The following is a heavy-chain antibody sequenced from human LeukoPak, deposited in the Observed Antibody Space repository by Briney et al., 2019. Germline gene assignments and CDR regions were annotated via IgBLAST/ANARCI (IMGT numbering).Heavy chain of an antibody. CDR2: INHSGST. Sequence: SETLSLTCAVYGGSFSGYYWSWIRQPPGKGLEWIGEINHSGSTNYNPSLKSRVTISVDTSKNQFSLKLSSVTAADTAVYYCAREELSSSSFDYWGQGTLVTVSS. V-gene: IGHV4-34*01. CDR1: GGSFSGYY. J-gene: IGHJ4*02. D-gene: IGHD6-6*01. CDR3: AREELSSSSFDY.